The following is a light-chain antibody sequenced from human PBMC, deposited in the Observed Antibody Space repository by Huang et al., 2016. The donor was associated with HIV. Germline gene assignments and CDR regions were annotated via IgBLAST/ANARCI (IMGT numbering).Light chain of an antibody. CDR2: DAS. V-gene: IGKV1-33*01. CDR1: QDIRKY. J-gene: IGKJ2*01. CDR3: QQSDSLPYT. Sequence: DIQMTQSPSSLSASVGDRVTISCQASQDIRKYLNWYQQKPGKAPNLLIYDASNLQTGVPSRFGGGGSGTDFTFTISSLQPEDIATYYCQQSDSLPYTFGQGTKLEIK.